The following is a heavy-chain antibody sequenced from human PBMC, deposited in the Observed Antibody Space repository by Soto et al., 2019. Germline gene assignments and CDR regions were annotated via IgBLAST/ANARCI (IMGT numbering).Heavy chain of an antibody. CDR3: ARSSSGDYYGMDV. CDR2: IIPIFGTA. Sequence: WASVKVSCKASGGTFSSYAISWVRQAPGQGLEWMGGIIPIFGTANYAQKFQGRVTITADESTSTAYMELSSLRSEDTAVYYCARSSSGDYYGMDVWGQGTTVTVSS. CDR1: GGTFSSYA. V-gene: IGHV1-69*13. D-gene: IGHD6-19*01. J-gene: IGHJ6*02.